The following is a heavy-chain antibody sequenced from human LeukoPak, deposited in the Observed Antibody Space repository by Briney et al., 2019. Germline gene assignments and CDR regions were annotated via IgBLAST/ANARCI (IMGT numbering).Heavy chain of an antibody. Sequence: PSETLSLTGTVSGGSLSSSSYYWGWIRQPPGKGLEWIGSIYYSGSTYYNPSLKSRVTISVDTSKNQFSLKLSSVTAADTAVYYCASRPYYYDSSGYYYYFDYWGQGTLVTVSS. J-gene: IGHJ4*02. V-gene: IGHV4-39*01. CDR2: IYYSGST. CDR1: GGSLSSSSYY. CDR3: ASRPYYYDSSGYYYYFDY. D-gene: IGHD3-22*01.